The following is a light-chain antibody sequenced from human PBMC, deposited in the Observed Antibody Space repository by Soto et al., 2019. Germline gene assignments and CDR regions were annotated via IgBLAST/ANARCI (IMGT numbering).Light chain of an antibody. CDR3: QQYKNWPLT. V-gene: IGKV3-15*01. J-gene: IGKJ4*01. CDR2: RAS. CDR1: HSVTSN. Sequence: EIVSAHSPGTLSFCPVGRATLSCSASHSVTSNLASHQQKLGQAPTLLIPRASTRVTGFPARFSGNGSGTEFTLTLSSLQSEDFAVYYCQQYKNWPLTFGGGTKVDIK.